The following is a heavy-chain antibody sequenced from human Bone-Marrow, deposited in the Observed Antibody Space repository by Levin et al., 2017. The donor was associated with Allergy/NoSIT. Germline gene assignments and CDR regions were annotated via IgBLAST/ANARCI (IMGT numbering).Heavy chain of an antibody. CDR1: GFTFSRYW. D-gene: IGHD2-21*01. Sequence: GGSLRLSCAGSGFTFSRYWMSWVRQAPGKGLEWVANIKKDGSEQKYLDSVKGRFTISRDNAKNSVYLQMNSLRAEDTAAYYCARDESIAQGEWYFDLWGRGTLVIVSS. CDR2: IKKDGSEQ. CDR3: ARDESIAQGEWYFDL. V-gene: IGHV3-7*01. J-gene: IGHJ2*01.